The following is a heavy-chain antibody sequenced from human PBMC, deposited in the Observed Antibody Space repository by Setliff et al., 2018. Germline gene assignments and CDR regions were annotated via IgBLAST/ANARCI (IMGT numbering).Heavy chain of an antibody. CDR1: GGSISSYY. V-gene: IGHV4-59*12. Sequence: KSSETLSLTCTVSGGSISSYYWSWIRQSPGKGLEWIGYIYYSGSTYYNPSLKSRVTISVDTSKNQFSLKLSSVTAADTAVYYCAREWADKWELLGPFDYWGQGTLVTVSS. CDR2: IYYSGST. J-gene: IGHJ4*02. D-gene: IGHD1-26*01. CDR3: AREWADKWELLGPFDY.